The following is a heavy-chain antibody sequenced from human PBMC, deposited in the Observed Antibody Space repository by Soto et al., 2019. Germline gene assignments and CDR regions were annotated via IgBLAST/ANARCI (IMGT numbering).Heavy chain of an antibody. CDR2: VSDDGNNK. CDR3: ARGPSYSDSYFDH. Sequence: GGSLRLSCAASGFTLSSYGMHWVRQAPGKGPEWVAVVSDDGNNKYYADSVEGRFTISRDNSKNTVYLQMNSLRLEDTAVYYCARGPSYSDSYFDHWGQGTLVTRLL. D-gene: IGHD4-17*01. CDR1: GFTLSSYG. J-gene: IGHJ4*02. V-gene: IGHV3-30*03.